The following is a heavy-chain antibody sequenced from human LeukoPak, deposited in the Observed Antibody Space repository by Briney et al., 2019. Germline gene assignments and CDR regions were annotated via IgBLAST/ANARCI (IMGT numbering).Heavy chain of an antibody. J-gene: IGHJ4*02. V-gene: IGHV3-11*04. CDR3: ARDLPRGAVDY. D-gene: IGHD5-24*01. CDR1: GFTFSDYY. Sequence: GGSLRLSCAASGFTFSDYYMSWIRQAPGKGLEWVSCISSSGSTIFYADSVKGRFTISRDNAKNSLYLQMNSLRAEDTAVYYCARDLPRGAVDYWGQGTLVTVSS. CDR2: ISSSGSTI.